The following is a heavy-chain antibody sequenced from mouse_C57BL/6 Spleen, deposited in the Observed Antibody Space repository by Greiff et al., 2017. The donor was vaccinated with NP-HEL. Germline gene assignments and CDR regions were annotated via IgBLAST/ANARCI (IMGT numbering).Heavy chain of an antibody. V-gene: IGHV1-82*01. J-gene: IGHJ2*01. CDR2: IYPGDGDT. CDR1: GYAFSSSW. CDR3: ARCTDSLFDY. D-gene: IGHD2-13*01. Sequence: VKLMESGPELVKPGASVKISCKASGYAFSSSWMNWVKQRPGKGLEWIGRIYPGDGDTNYNGKFKGKATLTADKSSSTAYMQLSSLTSEDSAVYFCARCTDSLFDYWGQGTTLTVSS.